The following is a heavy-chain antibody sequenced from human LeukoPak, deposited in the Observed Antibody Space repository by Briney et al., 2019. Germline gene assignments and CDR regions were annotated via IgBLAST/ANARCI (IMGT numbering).Heavy chain of an antibody. Sequence: SDTLSLTCAVYGGSFSGYYWSWIRQPPGKGLECIGEINHSGSTNYNPSLKSRVTISVDTSKNQFSLKLSSVTAADTAVYYCARAKLGYSSGRNWFDPWGQGTLVTVSS. CDR3: ARAKLGYSSGRNWFDP. J-gene: IGHJ5*02. V-gene: IGHV4-34*01. CDR1: GGSFSGYY. CDR2: INHSGST. D-gene: IGHD6-19*01.